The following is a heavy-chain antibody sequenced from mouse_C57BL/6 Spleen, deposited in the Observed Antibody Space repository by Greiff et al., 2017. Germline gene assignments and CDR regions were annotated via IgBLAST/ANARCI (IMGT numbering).Heavy chain of an antibody. Sequence: QVQLQQPGAELVKPGASVKLSCKASGYTFTSYWMNWVKQRPGQGLEWIGIIHPSSGSTTYNEKFKSKATLTVDKSSSTAYMQRSRLTSEDSAVYYSARGLTDAMDYWGQGTSVTVSS. CDR3: ARGLTDAMDY. CDR2: IHPSSGST. V-gene: IGHV1-64*01. J-gene: IGHJ4*01. D-gene: IGHD4-1*01. CDR1: GYTFTSYW.